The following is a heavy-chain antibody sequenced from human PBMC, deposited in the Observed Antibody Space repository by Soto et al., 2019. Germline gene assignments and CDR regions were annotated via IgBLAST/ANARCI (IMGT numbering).Heavy chain of an antibody. CDR1: GGTFSSYA. Sequence: QVQLVQSGAEVKKPGSSVKVSCKASGGTFSSYAISWVRQAPGQGLEWMGGIIPIFGTANYAQKFQGRVTITADESTSTAYMELSSLRSEDTAVYYCARYYYDSSGYYLTWDAFDIWGQGTMVTVSS. CDR3: ARYYYDSSGYYLTWDAFDI. J-gene: IGHJ3*02. CDR2: IIPIFGTA. D-gene: IGHD3-22*01. V-gene: IGHV1-69*01.